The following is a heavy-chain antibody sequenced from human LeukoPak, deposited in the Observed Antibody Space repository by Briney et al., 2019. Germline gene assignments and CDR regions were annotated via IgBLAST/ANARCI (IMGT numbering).Heavy chain of an antibody. CDR2: ISSSSSYI. V-gene: IGHV3-21*01. D-gene: IGHD1-14*01. J-gene: IGHJ4*02. CDR3: ARATGGVIAPNDY. Sequence: GGSLRLSCAASGFTFRNYWMHWVRQAPGKGLEWVSSISSSSSYIYYADSVKGRFTISRDNAKNSLYLQMNSLRAEDTAVYYCARATGGVIAPNDYWGQGTLVTVSS. CDR1: GFTFRNYW.